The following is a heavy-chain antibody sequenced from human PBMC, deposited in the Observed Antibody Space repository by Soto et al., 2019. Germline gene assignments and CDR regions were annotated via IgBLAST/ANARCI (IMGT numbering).Heavy chain of an antibody. V-gene: IGHV5-51*01. CDR2: IYPGDSDT. CDR3: ASFSAAGKYSYGMDF. CDR1: GYSFTSYW. D-gene: IGHD6-13*01. Sequence: GESLKISCKGSGYSFTSYWIGWVRQMPGKGLEWMGIIYPGDSDTRYSPSFQGQVTISADKSISTAYLQWSSLKASDTAMYYCASFSAAGKYSYGMDFWCQGTMVTVFS. J-gene: IGHJ6*02.